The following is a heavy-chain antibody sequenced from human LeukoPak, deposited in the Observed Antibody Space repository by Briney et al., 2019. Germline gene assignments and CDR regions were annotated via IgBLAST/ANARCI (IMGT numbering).Heavy chain of an antibody. CDR3: ARLYVSSY. Sequence: SETLSLTCAVYGGSFSGYYWSWIRRPPGKGLEWIGEINHSGSTNYNPSLKSRVTISVDTSKNQFSLKLSSVTAADTAVYYCARLYVSSYWGQGTLVTVSS. CDR1: GGSFSGYY. V-gene: IGHV4-34*01. CDR2: INHSGST. J-gene: IGHJ4*02. D-gene: IGHD5/OR15-5a*01.